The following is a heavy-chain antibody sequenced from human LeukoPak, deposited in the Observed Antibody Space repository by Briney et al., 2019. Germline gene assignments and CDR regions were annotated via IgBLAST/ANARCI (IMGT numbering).Heavy chain of an antibody. CDR1: VGTSSSYA. CDR3: ARAGVVGAGEY. V-gene: IGHV1-69*05. D-gene: IGHD1-26*01. CDR2: IIPIFGTA. J-gene: IGHJ4*02. Sequence: SVTVSCKASVGTSSSYAISWVRQAPGQGLEWMVRIIPIFGTANYAQKFQGRVTITTDESTSTAYMELSSLRSEDTAVYYCARAGVVGAGEYWGQGTLVTVSS.